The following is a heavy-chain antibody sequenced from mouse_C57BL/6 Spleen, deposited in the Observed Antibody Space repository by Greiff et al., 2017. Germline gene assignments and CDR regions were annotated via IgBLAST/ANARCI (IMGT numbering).Heavy chain of an antibody. CDR1: GYTFTSYW. CDR3: ARGGSNYDAMDY. J-gene: IGHJ4*01. CDR2: IYPGSGST. Sequence: QVQLQQPGAELVKPGASVKMSCKASGYTFTSYWITWVKQRPGQGLEWIGDIYPGSGSTNYNEKFKSKATLTVDTSSSTAYMQLSSLTSEDSAVYYCARGGSNYDAMDYWCQGTSVTVSS. D-gene: IGHD1-1*01. V-gene: IGHV1-55*01.